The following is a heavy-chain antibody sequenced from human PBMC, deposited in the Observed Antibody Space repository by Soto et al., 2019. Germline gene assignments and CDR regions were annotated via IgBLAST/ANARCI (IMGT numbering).Heavy chain of an antibody. D-gene: IGHD2-8*02. Sequence: PSETLSLTCTVSGGSISSYYWSWIRQPPGKGLEWIGYIYYSGSTNYNPSLKSRVTISVDTSKNQFSLKLSSVAAADTAVYYCARAFYWDDAFDIWGQGTMVTVS. CDR3: ARAFYWDDAFDI. CDR1: GGSISSYY. CDR2: IYYSGST. J-gene: IGHJ3*02. V-gene: IGHV4-59*01.